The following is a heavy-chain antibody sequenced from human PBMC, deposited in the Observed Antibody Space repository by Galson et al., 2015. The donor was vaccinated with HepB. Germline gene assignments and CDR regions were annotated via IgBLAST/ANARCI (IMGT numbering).Heavy chain of an antibody. V-gene: IGHV3-30-3*01. Sequence: SLRLSCAASGFTLSGYAMHWVRQAPGKGLEWMAVISSDGSIQHYADSVKGRFTISRDNSKNTLYLEMNSLRAEDTAVYYCARDYGSYSGGGWYSVAFDLWGQGTMVTVSS. CDR3: ARDYGSYSGGGWYSVAFDL. D-gene: IGHD2-15*01. J-gene: IGHJ3*01. CDR2: ISSDGSIQ. CDR1: GFTLSGYA.